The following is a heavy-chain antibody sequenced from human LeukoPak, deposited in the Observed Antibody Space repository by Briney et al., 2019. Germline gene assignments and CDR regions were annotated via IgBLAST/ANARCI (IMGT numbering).Heavy chain of an antibody. CDR1: GFTFGDYA. D-gene: IGHD6-13*01. CDR3: TRISPTSAGDFDY. CDR2: IRSKAYGGTT. Sequence: SGGSLRLSCTASGFTFGDYAMSWFRQAPGKGLEWVGFIRSKAYGGTTEYAASVKGRFTISRDDSKSIAYLQMNSLKTEDTAVYYCTRISPTSAGDFDYWGQGTLVTVSS. J-gene: IGHJ4*02. V-gene: IGHV3-49*03.